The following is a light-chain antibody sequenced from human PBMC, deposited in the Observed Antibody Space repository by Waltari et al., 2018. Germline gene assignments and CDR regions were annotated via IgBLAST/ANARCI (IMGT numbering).Light chain of an antibody. CDR1: QGISNY. J-gene: IGKJ4*01. Sequence: DILMTQSPSSLSASVGDRVTITCRASQGISNYLAWYQQRPGKIPRLLIYAASTLQSGVPSRFSGSGSETDFTLTISSLQPEDVATYYCQMYNSAPQLTFGGGTKVEIK. CDR3: QMYNSAPQLT. V-gene: IGKV1-27*01. CDR2: AAS.